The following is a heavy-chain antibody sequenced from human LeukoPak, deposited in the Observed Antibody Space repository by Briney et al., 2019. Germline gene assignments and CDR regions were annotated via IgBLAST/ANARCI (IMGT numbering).Heavy chain of an antibody. CDR3: ARDIAGGFDY. CDR2: IYHSGST. V-gene: IGHV4-38-2*02. Sequence: TSETLSLTCTVSGYSISSGYYWGWIRQPPGKGLEWIGSIYHSGSTSYNPSLKSRVTISVDTSKKQFSLKLSSVTAADTAVYYCARDIAGGFDYWGQGTLVTVSP. J-gene: IGHJ4*02. D-gene: IGHD3-10*01. CDR1: GYSISSGYY.